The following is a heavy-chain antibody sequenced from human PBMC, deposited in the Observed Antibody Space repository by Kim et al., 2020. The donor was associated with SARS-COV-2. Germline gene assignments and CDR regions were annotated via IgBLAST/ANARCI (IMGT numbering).Heavy chain of an antibody. J-gene: IGHJ6*02. D-gene: IGHD3-10*01. Sequence: SETLSLTCTVSGGSISSSSYYWGWIRQPPGKGLEWIGSIYYSGSTYYNPSLKSRVTISVDTSKNQFSLKLSSVTAADTAVYYCARGTITMVRGGKKTPYYYGMDVWGQGTTVTVSS. CDR2: IYYSGST. CDR3: ARGTITMVRGGKKTPYYYGMDV. V-gene: IGHV4-39*01. CDR1: GGSISSSSYY.